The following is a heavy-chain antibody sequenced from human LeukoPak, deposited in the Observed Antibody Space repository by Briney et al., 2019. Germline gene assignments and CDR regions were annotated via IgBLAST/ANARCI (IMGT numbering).Heavy chain of an antibody. CDR1: GGSISGQY. V-gene: IGHV4-59*11. CDR2: IYYSGGT. CDR3: ARVQSRLSWFDP. Sequence: SETLSLTCTVSGGSISGQYWSWIRQPPGKGLEWIGEIYYSGGTKYNPSLERRVTISLDTSKNQFSLKLSSVTAADTAVYYCARVQSRLSWFDPWGQGTLVTVSS. J-gene: IGHJ5*02.